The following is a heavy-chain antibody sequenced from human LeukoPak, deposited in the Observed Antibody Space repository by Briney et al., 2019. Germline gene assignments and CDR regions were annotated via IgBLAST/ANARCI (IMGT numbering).Heavy chain of an antibody. CDR2: IYHSGST. J-gene: IGHJ3*02. D-gene: IGHD3-22*01. CDR1: GGSISSYY. V-gene: IGHV4-59*12. CDR3: ARGVRSYYDSSRDAFDI. Sequence: SETLSLTCTVSGGSISSYYWSWIRQPPGKGLEWIGYIYHSGSTYYNPSLKSRVTISVDRSKNQFSLKLSSVTAADTAVYYCARGVRSYYDSSRDAFDIWGQGTMVTVSS.